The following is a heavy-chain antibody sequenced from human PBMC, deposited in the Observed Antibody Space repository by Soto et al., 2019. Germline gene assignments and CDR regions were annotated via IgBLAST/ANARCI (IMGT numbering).Heavy chain of an antibody. CDR3: ASLGVGDWANYYYYYGMDV. J-gene: IGHJ6*02. CDR2: VTANGGST. D-gene: IGHD2-21*02. V-gene: IGHV3-23*01. CDR1: GFTFSVYA. Sequence: EVQLLESGGGFVQPGGSLRLSCAATGFTFSVYAMTWVRQAPGKGLEWVSAVTANGGSTYSADSVKGRFTISRDNSKNTLFLQMNSLRAEDTAVYYCASLGVGDWANYYYYYGMDVWGQGTTVTFSS.